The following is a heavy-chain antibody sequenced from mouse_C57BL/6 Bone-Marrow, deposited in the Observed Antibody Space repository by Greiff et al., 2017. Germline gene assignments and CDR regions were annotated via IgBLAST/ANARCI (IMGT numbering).Heavy chain of an antibody. J-gene: IGHJ2*01. CDR1: GFTFSSYG. CDR3: ARMITTAFDY. V-gene: IGHV5-6*01. Sequence: EVKVVESGGDLVKPGGSLKLSCAASGFTFSSYGMSWVRQTPDKRLEWVATISSGGSYTYYPDSVKGRFTISRDNAKNTLYLQMSSLKSEDTAMYYCARMITTAFDYCGQGTTLTVSS. CDR2: ISSGGSYT. D-gene: IGHD2-4*01.